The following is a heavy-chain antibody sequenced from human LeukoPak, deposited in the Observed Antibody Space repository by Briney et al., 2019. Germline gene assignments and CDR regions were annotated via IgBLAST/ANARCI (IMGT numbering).Heavy chain of an antibody. Sequence: PGRSLRLSCAASGFTFNSYGMHWVRQAPGKGLEWVAVISYDGSNKYYADSVKGRFTISRDNSKNTLYLQMNSLRAEDTAVYYCAKAVYSSGLYYFDYWGQGTLVTVSS. V-gene: IGHV3-30*18. J-gene: IGHJ4*02. CDR2: ISYDGSNK. D-gene: IGHD6-19*01. CDR3: AKAVYSSGLYYFDY. CDR1: GFTFNSYG.